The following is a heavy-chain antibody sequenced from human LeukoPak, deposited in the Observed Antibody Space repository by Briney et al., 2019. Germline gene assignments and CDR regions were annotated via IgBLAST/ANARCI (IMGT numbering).Heavy chain of an antibody. V-gene: IGHV1-69*13. Sequence: ASVKVSCKASGYTFTGYYMHWVRQAPGQGLEWMGGIIPIFGTTNYAQKFQDRVTITADELTNTAYLELSSLRSEDTAVYYCAKDGGDFDAFDIWGQGTMVTVSS. CDR1: GYTFTGYY. D-gene: IGHD3-16*01. CDR3: AKDGGDFDAFDI. J-gene: IGHJ3*02. CDR2: IIPIFGTT.